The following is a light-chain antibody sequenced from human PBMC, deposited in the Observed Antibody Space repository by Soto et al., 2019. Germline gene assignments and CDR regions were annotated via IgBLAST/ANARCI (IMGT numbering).Light chain of an antibody. J-gene: IGLJ1*01. CDR3: ASHTTTNTRV. CDR2: EVN. CDR1: SSDVGAYDY. Sequence: QSALTQPASVSGSPGQSIAISCTGTSSDVGAYDYVSWYQQHPDRAPRLVIYEVNNRPSGVSNRFSGSKSVNTATLTISGLQAEDEADYYCASHTTTNTRVFGTGTKVTVL. V-gene: IGLV2-14*03.